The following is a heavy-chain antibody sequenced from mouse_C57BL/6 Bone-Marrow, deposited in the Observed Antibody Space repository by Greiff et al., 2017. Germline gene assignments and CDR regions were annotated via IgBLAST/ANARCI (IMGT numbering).Heavy chain of an antibody. CDR1: GYTFTSYG. CDR3: ARSDYYDYDWFAY. V-gene: IGHV1-81*01. D-gene: IGHD2-4*01. J-gene: IGHJ3*01. Sequence: QVQLKQSGAELARPGASVKLSCKASGYTFTSYGISWVKQRTGQGLEWIGEIYPRSGNTYYNEKFKGKATLTADTSSSTAYMELRSLTSEDSAVYFCARSDYYDYDWFAYWGQGTLVTVSA. CDR2: IYPRSGNT.